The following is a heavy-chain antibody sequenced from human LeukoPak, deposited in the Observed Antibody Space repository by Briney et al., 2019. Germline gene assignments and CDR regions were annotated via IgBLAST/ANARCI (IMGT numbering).Heavy chain of an antibody. D-gene: IGHD3-22*01. CDR2: ISAYNGNT. CDR1: GYTFTSYG. CDR3: ARVGGVAWLLGGVDYFDY. V-gene: IGHV1-18*01. Sequence: GASVKVSCKASGYTFTSYGISWVRQAPGQGLEWMGWISAYNGNTNYAQKLQGRVTMTTDTSPSTAYLELRSLSSDDTAVYYCARVGGVAWLLGGVDYFDYWGQGTLVTVSS. J-gene: IGHJ4*02.